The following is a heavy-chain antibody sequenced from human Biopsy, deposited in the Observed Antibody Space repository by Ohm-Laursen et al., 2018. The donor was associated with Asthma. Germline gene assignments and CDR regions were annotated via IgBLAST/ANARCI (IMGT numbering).Heavy chain of an antibody. CDR1: GYPFIGYH. J-gene: IGHJ6*02. D-gene: IGHD4-17*01. CDR2: INPNSGAT. Sequence: ASVNVSCKASGYPFIGYHIHWMRQAPGQGLEWMGRINPNSGATNYAQKFQGRVTMTRDTSISTAYMEVSRLRSDDTAVYYCARGGYYGDRRHHNGLYVWGQGTTVTVSS. CDR3: ARGGYYGDRRHHNGLYV. V-gene: IGHV1-2*06.